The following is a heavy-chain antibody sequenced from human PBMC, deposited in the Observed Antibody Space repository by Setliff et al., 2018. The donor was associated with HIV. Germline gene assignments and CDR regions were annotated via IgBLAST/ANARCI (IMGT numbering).Heavy chain of an antibody. J-gene: IGHJ4*02. Sequence: GGSLRLSCAASGFPFSAYAIHWVRQAPGKGLEWVAVISYHERDTFYADSVKGRFTISRDNFKNMLYLQMNSLRTEDTAVYYCAKPTTVVTSYYFDSWGQGTQVTVS. V-gene: IGHV3-30*18. D-gene: IGHD4-17*01. CDR2: ISYHERDT. CDR1: GFPFSAYA. CDR3: AKPTTVVTSYYFDS.